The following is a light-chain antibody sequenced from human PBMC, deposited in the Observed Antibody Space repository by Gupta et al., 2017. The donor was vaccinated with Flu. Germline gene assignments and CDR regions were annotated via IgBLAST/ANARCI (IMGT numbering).Light chain of an antibody. CDR1: QSVSSF. V-gene: IGKV1-39*01. CDR2: AAS. CDR3: QQTYLKSVT. J-gene: IGKJ2*01. Sequence: IQMTQSPSSLSASVGDRVTITCRASQSVSSFLDWYQQKPGKAPNLLIYAASSLQTGVPSRFSGSGSGTDFTLTISGLQPEDSATYYCQQTYLKSVTFGQGTKLEIK.